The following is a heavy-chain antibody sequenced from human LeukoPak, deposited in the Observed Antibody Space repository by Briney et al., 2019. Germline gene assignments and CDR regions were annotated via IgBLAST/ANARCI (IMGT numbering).Heavy chain of an antibody. Sequence: ASVKVSCKASGYTFTSYYMHWVRQAPGQGLEWMGIINPSGGSTSYAQKFQGRVTMTRDTSTSTVYMELSSLRSEDTAVYYCARDLDRSYYDSSGYVYWGQGTLVTDSS. CDR2: INPSGGST. CDR1: GYTFTSYY. D-gene: IGHD3-22*01. J-gene: IGHJ4*02. V-gene: IGHV1-46*01. CDR3: ARDLDRSYYDSSGYVY.